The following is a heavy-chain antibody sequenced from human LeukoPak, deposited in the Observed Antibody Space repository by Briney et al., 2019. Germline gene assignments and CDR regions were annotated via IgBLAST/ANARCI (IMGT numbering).Heavy chain of an antibody. CDR3: ARDGQASPADY. Sequence: SVSVSCTPSAGTFSIYAISWVRQAPGQGLEWMGGIIPIFGTADYAQEFQGRVTITADESTSTAYMELSSLRSEDTAVYYCARDGQASPADYWGQGTLVTVSS. CDR1: AGTFSIYA. J-gene: IGHJ4*02. V-gene: IGHV1-69*01. CDR2: IIPIFGTA.